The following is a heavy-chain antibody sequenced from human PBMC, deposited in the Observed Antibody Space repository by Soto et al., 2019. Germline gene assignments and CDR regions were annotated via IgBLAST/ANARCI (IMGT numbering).Heavy chain of an antibody. J-gene: IGHJ4*02. Sequence: QITLRESGPTLVKPTQTLTLTCTFSGFSLSTSGVGVGWIRQPPGKALEWLGIIFWDDDKRYRPSLKRRVSITXXTXKXXLVLTMTNMDPVDTATYYCAHLAWKEMWPRAPVVNWGQGTPVTVSS. CDR1: GFSLSTSGVG. V-gene: IGHV2-5*02. CDR2: IFWDDDK. D-gene: IGHD1-1*01. CDR3: AHLAWKEMWPRAPVVN.